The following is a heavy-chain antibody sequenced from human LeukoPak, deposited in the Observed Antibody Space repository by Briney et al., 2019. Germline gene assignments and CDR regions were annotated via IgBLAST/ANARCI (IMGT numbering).Heavy chain of an antibody. Sequence: GESLKISCKGSGYNFTSYWIGWVRQMPGKGLEWMGIIYPGDSDTRYSPSFQGQVTISADKSISTAYLQWSSLKASDTAMYYCARRVYCGGDCYSYDYWGQGTLVTVSS. CDR2: IYPGDSDT. J-gene: IGHJ4*02. V-gene: IGHV5-51*01. CDR3: ARRVYCGGDCYSYDY. D-gene: IGHD2-21*02. CDR1: GYNFTSYW.